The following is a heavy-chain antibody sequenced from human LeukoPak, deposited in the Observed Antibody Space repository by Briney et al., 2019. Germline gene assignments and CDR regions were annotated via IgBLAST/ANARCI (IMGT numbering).Heavy chain of an antibody. D-gene: IGHD5-12*01. Sequence: GSLRLSCAASGFTFSSYSMNWVRQAPGKGLEWVSSISSSSSYIYYADSVKGRFTISRDNAKNPLYLQMNSLRAEDTAVYYCARDRYVSTWYYYYYMDVWGKGTTVTVSS. CDR3: ARDRYVSTWYYYYYMDV. V-gene: IGHV3-21*01. CDR1: GFTFSSYS. CDR2: ISSSSSYI. J-gene: IGHJ6*03.